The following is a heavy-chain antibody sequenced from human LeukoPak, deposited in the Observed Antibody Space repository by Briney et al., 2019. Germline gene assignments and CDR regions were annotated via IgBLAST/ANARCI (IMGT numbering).Heavy chain of an antibody. J-gene: IGHJ6*03. CDR2: INPNSGGT. Sequence: ASVKVSCKASGYTFTGYYMHWVRQAPGQGLEWMGWINPNSGGTNYAQKFQGRVTMTRDTSISTAYMELSRLRSDDTAVYYCAREIRDYYYYYYMDVWGKGTTVTVSS. CDR1: GYTFTGYY. V-gene: IGHV1-2*02. CDR3: AREIRDYYYYYYMDV.